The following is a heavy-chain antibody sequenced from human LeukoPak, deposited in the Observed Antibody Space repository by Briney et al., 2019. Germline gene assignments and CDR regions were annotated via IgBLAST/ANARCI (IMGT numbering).Heavy chain of an antibody. J-gene: IGHJ4*02. V-gene: IGHV3-23*01. D-gene: IGHD6-13*01. CDR3: AKDHTYPGIAAAGSFDY. Sequence: GGSLRLSCAASGFTFSSYAMSWVRQAPGKGLEWVSAISGSGGSTYYADSVKGRFTISRDNSKNTLYLQMNSLRAEDTAVYYCAKDHTYPGIAAAGSFDYRGQGTLVTVSS. CDR2: ISGSGGST. CDR1: GFTFSSYA.